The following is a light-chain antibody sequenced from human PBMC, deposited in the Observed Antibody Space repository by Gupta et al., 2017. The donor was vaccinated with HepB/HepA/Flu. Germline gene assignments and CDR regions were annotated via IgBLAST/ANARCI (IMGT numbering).Light chain of an antibody. Sequence: QSILPQPPSVSATPGQKVTISCSGSSSNIGSASVSWYQQVPGTAPKLVIYENTKRPSGIPDRFSGSKSGTSATLILXGXQTGDEXHYYCGTSDRSLTDFVFGTGTKVTVL. CDR1: SSNIGSAS. V-gene: IGLV1-51*02. J-gene: IGLJ1*01. CDR3: GTSDRSLTDFV. CDR2: ENT.